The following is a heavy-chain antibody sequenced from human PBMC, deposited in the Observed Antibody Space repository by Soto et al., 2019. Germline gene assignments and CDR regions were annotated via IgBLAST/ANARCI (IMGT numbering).Heavy chain of an antibody. D-gene: IGHD1-26*01. V-gene: IGHV3-30*18. CDR1: GFTFGNYG. Sequence: LRLSFTGSGFTFGNYGMHWVRQAPGKGLEWVASTSYDGNNKYYADSLKGRFTISRDNSKKMVYLQMTSLGPEDTAVYYCAKGGGSARDFDYWGQGALVTVSS. J-gene: IGHJ4*02. CDR2: TSYDGNNK. CDR3: AKGGGSARDFDY.